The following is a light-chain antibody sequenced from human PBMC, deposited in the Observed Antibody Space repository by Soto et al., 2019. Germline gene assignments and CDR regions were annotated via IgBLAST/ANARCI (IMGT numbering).Light chain of an antibody. J-gene: IGKJ1*01. CDR2: GTS. CDR1: QSVSSNY. CDR3: HQYDTIVQT. Sequence: LTKSVVALSLSTGERASLSCRTSQSVSSNYLAWVQQTPGQAPRLLIYGTSSRATGIPDRFSGSGSGTDFTLTISRLEPEDFAVYYCHQYDTIVQTFGQGTKVDIK. V-gene: IGKV3-20*01.